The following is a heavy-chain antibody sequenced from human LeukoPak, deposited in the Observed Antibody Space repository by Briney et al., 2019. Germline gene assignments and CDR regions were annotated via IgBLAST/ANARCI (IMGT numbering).Heavy chain of an antibody. CDR2: FDPEDGET. CDR1: GYTLTELS. J-gene: IGHJ5*02. D-gene: IGHD6-13*01. V-gene: IGHV1-24*01. CDR3: ARGGPYSSSWYVWEDWFDP. Sequence: ASVKVSCKVSGYTLTELSMHWVRQAPGKGLEWMGGFDPEDGETIYAQKFQGRVTITTDESTSTAYMELSSLRSEDTAVYYCARGGPYSSSWYVWEDWFDPWGQGTLVTVSS.